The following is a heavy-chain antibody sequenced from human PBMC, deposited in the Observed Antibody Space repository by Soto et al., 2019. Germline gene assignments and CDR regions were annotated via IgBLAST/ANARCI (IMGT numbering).Heavy chain of an antibody. Sequence: SVKVSCKASGGTFSSYAISWVRQAPGQGLEWMGGIIPIFGTANYAQKFQGRVTITADESTSTAYMELSSLRSEDTAVYYCARQIAAAGPLDYWGQGTLVTVSS. CDR3: ARQIAAAGPLDY. J-gene: IGHJ4*02. CDR1: GGTFSSYA. D-gene: IGHD6-13*01. V-gene: IGHV1-69*13. CDR2: IIPIFGTA.